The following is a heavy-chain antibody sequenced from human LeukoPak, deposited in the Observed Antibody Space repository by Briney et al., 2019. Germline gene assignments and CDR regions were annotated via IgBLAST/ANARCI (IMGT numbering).Heavy chain of an antibody. CDR2: IYSSGTT. V-gene: IGHV4-59*01. CDR1: GGSISTYY. D-gene: IGHD2-2*01. CDR3: ARWFCISNTCYHMDV. J-gene: IGHJ6*03. Sequence: SGTLSLTCTVSGGSISTYYWSWIRQPPGEGLEWIGYIYSSGTTIYNPSLKSRVTMSEDTSKNQLSLRLSSVTAADTAVYYCARWFCISNTCYHMDVWGKGTTVTVSS.